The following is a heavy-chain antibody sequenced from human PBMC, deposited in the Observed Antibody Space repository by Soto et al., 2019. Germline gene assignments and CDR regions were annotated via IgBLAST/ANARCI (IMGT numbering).Heavy chain of an antibody. J-gene: IGHJ4*02. CDR2: IYYSGST. CDR3: ARDSDGYTDY. V-gene: IGHV4-59*01. D-gene: IGHD5-12*01. Sequence: PSETLSLTCTVSGGSISGYYWSWIRQPPGKGLEWIGYIYYSGSTNYNPSLKSRVTISVDTSKNQFSLKLSSVTAADTAVYYCARDSDGYTDYWGQGTLVTVSS. CDR1: GGSISGYY.